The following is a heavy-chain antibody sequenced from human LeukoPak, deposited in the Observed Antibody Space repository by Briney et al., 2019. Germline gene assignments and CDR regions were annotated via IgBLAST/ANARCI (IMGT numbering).Heavy chain of an antibody. CDR3: AKDYYDSSPGYFDY. CDR2: LWYDGSKK. D-gene: IGHD3-22*01. V-gene: IGHV3-33*06. Sequence: GGSLRLSCAASGFTFSSNGMHWVRQAPGKGLEWVAVLWYDGSKKYYADSVKGRFSISRDNSKNTLFLQMNSLRAEDTAVYYCAKDYYDSSPGYFDYWGQGTLVTVSS. CDR1: GFTFSSNG. J-gene: IGHJ4*02.